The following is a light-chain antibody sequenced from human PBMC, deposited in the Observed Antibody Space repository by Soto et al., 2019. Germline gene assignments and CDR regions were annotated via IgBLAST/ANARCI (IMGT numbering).Light chain of an antibody. CDR2: EVN. J-gene: IGLJ1*01. CDR3: CSYARPTFYA. V-gene: IGLV2-23*02. CDR1: SSDVGSYNH. Sequence: QSVLTQPASVSGSPGQSITISCTGISSDVGSYNHVSWYQQHPGKAPNLMIYEVNERPSGVSNRFSGSKSGNTASLTISGLQAEDEADYYCCSYARPTFYAFATGTKVTVL.